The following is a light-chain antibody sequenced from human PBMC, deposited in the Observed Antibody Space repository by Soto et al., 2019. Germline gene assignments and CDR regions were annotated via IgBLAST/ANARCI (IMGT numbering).Light chain of an antibody. CDR3: SSYAGFSTVI. Sequence: QSALPQPASVSGSPGQSITISCTGTSTDVGSYNLVSWYQQHPGKAPKLIIYAVTKRPAGVSSRFSGSKSGNTASLTISGLQAEDEADYYCSSYAGFSTVIFGGGTKLTVL. CDR1: STDVGSYNL. V-gene: IGLV2-23*02. J-gene: IGLJ2*01. CDR2: AVT.